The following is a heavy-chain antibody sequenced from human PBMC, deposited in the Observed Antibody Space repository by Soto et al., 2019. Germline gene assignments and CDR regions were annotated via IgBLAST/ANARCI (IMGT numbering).Heavy chain of an antibody. CDR2: IWYDGSNK. J-gene: IGHJ4*02. D-gene: IGHD2-15*01. V-gene: IGHV3-33*01. Sequence: QVQLVESGGGVVKPGRSLRLSCAASGLPFSSYGMTWVRQAPGKGRGWVAVIWYDGSNKYYADSVKGRFTISRDNSKNTLYLQMNSLRAEDTAVYYCARDGYCSGGSCYSVPVFDYWGQGTLVTVSS. CDR1: GLPFSSYG. CDR3: ARDGYCSGGSCYSVPVFDY.